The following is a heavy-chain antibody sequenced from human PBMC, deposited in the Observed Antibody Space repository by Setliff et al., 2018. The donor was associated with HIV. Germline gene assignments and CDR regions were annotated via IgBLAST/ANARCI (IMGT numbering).Heavy chain of an antibody. J-gene: IGHJ2*01. V-gene: IGHV1-69*05. CDR2: IIPIFNTT. CDR3: ARDRRNYYDSSGYLGWYFDL. CDR1: RGTLRSYS. D-gene: IGHD3-22*01. Sequence: GASVKVSCKASRGTLRSYSISWVRQAPGQGLEWMGGIIPIFNTTNYAQKFQDRVTISTDESTTTAYMELSSLRSEDTAVYYCARDRRNYYDSSGYLGWYFDLWGRGTLVTVSS.